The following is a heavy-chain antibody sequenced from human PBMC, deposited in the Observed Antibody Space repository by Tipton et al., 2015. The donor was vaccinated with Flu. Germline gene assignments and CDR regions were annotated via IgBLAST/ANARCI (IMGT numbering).Heavy chain of an antibody. J-gene: IGHJ6*03. CDR2: IYSTGIT. CDR3: ARNPNDYYYYMDV. Sequence: TLSLTCTFSGGSLSGYQWTWIRKSAGKGLEWIGRIYSTGITNYNPSLKSRATMSVDTAKNQFSLRLNSVTAADTAVYYCARNPNDYYYYMDVWGKGTTVTVSS. CDR1: GGSLSGYQ. V-gene: IGHV4-4*07. D-gene: IGHD2-8*01.